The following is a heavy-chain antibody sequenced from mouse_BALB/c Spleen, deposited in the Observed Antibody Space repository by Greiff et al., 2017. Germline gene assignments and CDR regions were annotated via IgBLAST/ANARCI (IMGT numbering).Heavy chain of an antibody. CDR2: IDPENGNT. J-gene: IGHJ2*01. Sequence: VQLKESGAELVRPGALVKLSCKASGFNIKDYYMHWVKQRPEQGLEWIGWIDPENGNTIYDPKFQGKASITADTSSNTAYLQLSSLTSEDTAVYYCASLPYYGSPSLLYFDYWGQGTTLTVSS. CDR1: GFNIKDYY. CDR3: ASLPYYGSPSLLYFDY. V-gene: IGHV14-1*02. D-gene: IGHD1-1*01.